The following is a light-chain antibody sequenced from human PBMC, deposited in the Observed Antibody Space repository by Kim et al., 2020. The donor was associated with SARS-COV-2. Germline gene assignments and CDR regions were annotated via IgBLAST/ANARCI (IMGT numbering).Light chain of an antibody. CDR2: EVN. CDR1: SSDVGSYDL. Sequence: QSALTQPASVSGSPGQSITISCTGTSSDVGSYDLVSWYQQHPGKAPKLMIYEVNKRPSGISNRFSGSKSGNTASLTISGLQAEDEADFYCCSYAGSMTYVFGTGTKVTV. J-gene: IGLJ1*01. CDR3: CSYAGSMTYV. V-gene: IGLV2-23*02.